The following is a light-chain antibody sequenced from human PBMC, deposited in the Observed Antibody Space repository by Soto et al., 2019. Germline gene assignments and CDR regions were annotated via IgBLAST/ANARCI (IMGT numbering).Light chain of an antibody. CDR2: NAS. CDR1: QSPSGY. V-gene: IGKV3-11*01. Sequence: EIVLTQSPATLSLSAGERATLSCRASQSPSGYLAWYQQRPGQAPRLLIYNASIRANGIPARFTGSGSGTDFSLTISSLEPEDFAVYYCQQGSTWPTFGQGTRVDIK. J-gene: IGKJ1*01. CDR3: QQGSTWPT.